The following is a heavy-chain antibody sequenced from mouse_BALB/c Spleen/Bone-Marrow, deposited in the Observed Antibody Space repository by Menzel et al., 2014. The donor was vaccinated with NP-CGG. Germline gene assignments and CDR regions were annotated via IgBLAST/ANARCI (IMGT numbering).Heavy chain of an antibody. CDR1: GFTFSSYA. Sequence: EVQRVESGGGLVKPGGSLKLSCAASGFTFSSYAMSWVRQSPEKRLEWVAEISSGGSYTYYPDTVTGRFTISRDNDKNTLYLQMSSLKSEDTAMYYCASHYYDSSPFAYWGQGTLVTVSA. CDR3: ASHYYDSSPFAY. J-gene: IGHJ3*01. D-gene: IGHD1-1*01. CDR2: ISSGGSYT. V-gene: IGHV5-9-4*01.